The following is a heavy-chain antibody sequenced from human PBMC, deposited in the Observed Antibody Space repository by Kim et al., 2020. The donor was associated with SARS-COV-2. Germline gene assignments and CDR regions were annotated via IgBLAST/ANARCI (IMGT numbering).Heavy chain of an antibody. CDR1: GGSFSGYY. J-gene: IGHJ4*02. V-gene: IGHV4-34*01. CDR3: ARDHGYSYGYSANHPFFDY. Sequence: SETLSLTCAVYGGSFSGYYWSWIRQPPGKGLEWIGEINHSGSTNYNPSLKSRVTISVDTSKNQFSLKLSSVTAADTAVYYCARDHGYSYGYSANHPFFDYWGQGTLVTVSS. D-gene: IGHD5-18*01. CDR2: INHSGST.